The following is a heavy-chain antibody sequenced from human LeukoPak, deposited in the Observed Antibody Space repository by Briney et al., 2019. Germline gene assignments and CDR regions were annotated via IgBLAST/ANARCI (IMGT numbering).Heavy chain of an antibody. V-gene: IGHV3-30*02. CDR3: AKDQGWLVRGGCLEY. D-gene: IGHD6-19*01. Sequence: GGALRLSCAASGFTFSSYCMHWGRQSPGKGVEGVAFIRLDGSNKDYADSVKGRFTISRDNSKNTLDLQMNSLRTEDTAVYYCAKDQGWLVRGGCLEYWGQGTLVTVSS. CDR2: IRLDGSNK. J-gene: IGHJ4*02. CDR1: GFTFSSYC.